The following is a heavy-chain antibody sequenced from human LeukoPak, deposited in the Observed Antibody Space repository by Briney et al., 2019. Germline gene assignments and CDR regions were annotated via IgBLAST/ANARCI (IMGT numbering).Heavy chain of an antibody. D-gene: IGHD1-1*01. J-gene: IGHJ5*02. V-gene: IGHV3-48*04. CDR3: ARDHAWNWNDVGNWFDP. CDR1: GFTFSSYS. CDR2: TSSSSSTI. Sequence: GGSLRLSCAASGFTFSSYSMNWVRQAPGKGLEGVSYTSSSSSTIYYADSVKGRFTISRDNAKNSLYLRMNSLRVEDTAVYYCARDHAWNWNDVGNWFDPWGQGTLVTVSS.